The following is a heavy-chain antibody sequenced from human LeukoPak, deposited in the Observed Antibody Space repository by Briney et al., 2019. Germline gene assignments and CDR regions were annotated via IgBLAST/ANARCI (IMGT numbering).Heavy chain of an antibody. CDR2: INPNSGGT. V-gene: IGHV1-2*02. CDR3: ERDRKYSSGWSTYYYYYMDV. D-gene: IGHD6-19*01. J-gene: IGHJ6*03. CDR1: GYTFTGYY. Sequence: ASVQVSCKASGYTFTGYYMHWVRQAPGQGLEWMGWINPNSGGTNYAQKFQGRVTMTRDTSISTAYMELSRLRSDDTAVYYCERDRKYSSGWSTYYYYYMDVWGKGTTVTVSS.